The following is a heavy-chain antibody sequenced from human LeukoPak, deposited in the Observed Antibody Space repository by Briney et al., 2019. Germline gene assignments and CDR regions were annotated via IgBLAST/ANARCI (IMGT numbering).Heavy chain of an antibody. CDR3: ARDSTYNWNHGDALDDAFDI. J-gene: IGHJ3*02. D-gene: IGHD1-14*01. CDR1: GASISSNNW. V-gene: IGHV4-4*02. Sequence: PSGTLSLTCAVSGASISSNNWWWSWVRQPPGKGLEWIGEIYHSGSTNYNPSLKSRVTMTVDTSKNRFSLKLSSVTAADTAVYYCARDSTYNWNHGDALDDAFDIWGQGTMVTVSS. CDR2: IYHSGST.